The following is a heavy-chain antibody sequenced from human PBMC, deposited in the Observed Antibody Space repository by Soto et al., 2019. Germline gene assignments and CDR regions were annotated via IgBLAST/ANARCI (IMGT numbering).Heavy chain of an antibody. V-gene: IGHV3-74*01. Sequence: PVGSLRLSCAASGFSFSGVWMHWVRQAPGKGLVWVSRMFTDVSTTYYADSVKGRFTISRDNAKSTLYLQMNSLRDEDTAGYYWVRGKTPHGNLDALGQGTIVTVSS. CDR2: MFTDVSTT. CDR1: GFSFSGVW. D-gene: IGHD1-7*01. J-gene: IGHJ5*02. CDR3: VRGKTPHGNLDA.